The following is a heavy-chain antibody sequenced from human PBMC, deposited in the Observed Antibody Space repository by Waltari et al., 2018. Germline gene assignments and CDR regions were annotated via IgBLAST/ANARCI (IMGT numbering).Heavy chain of an antibody. CDR2: LYQAGNT. CDR3: ARGNTKYGMDV. V-gene: IGHV3-53*01. D-gene: IGHD3-10*01. J-gene: IGHJ6*02. Sequence: EVQLVESGGHLIQPGGSLRLSCAASSFNGSSYYMNGVRQAPGKGLGWSSILYQAGNTYYADAVKGRFTFSRDNSKNTLYLQMNSLRAEDTAVYYCARGNTKYGMDVWGQGTTVTVSS. CDR1: SFNGSSYY.